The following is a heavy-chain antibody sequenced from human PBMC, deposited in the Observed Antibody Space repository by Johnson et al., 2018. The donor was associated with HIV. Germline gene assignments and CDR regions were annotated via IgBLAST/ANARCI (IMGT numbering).Heavy chain of an antibody. J-gene: IGHJ3*02. V-gene: IGHV3-20*04. CDR3: AKESKWESRTPHAFDM. D-gene: IGHD1-26*01. CDR1: GFTFDDYG. Sequence: VQLVESGGGVVRPGGSLRLSCAASGFTFDDYGMSWVRQAPGKGLEWVAGINWHGGSNGYADSVKGRFTISRDNSKNTLYLQMKSLRPEDTAVYYCAKESKWESRTPHAFDMWGQGTMVTVSS. CDR2: INWHGGSN.